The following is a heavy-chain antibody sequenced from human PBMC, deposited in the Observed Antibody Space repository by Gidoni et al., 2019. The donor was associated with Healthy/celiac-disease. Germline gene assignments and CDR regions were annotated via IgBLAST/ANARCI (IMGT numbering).Heavy chain of an antibody. Sequence: EVQLLESGGGLVQPGGSLRLSCAASGFTFSSYWMSWVRQAPGKGLEWGANIKQDGSEKYYVDSVKGRFTISRDNAKNSLYLQMNSLRAEDTAVYYCARSIAAAGRAYYYYGMDVWGQGTTVTVSS. CDR1: GFTFSSYW. V-gene: IGHV3-7*01. CDR3: ARSIAAAGRAYYYYGMDV. J-gene: IGHJ6*02. CDR2: IKQDGSEK. D-gene: IGHD6-13*01.